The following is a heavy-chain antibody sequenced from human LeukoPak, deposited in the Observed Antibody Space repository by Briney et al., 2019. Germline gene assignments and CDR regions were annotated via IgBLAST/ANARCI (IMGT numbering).Heavy chain of an antibody. D-gene: IGHD3-10*01. Sequence: GASVKVSCKASGYTFTSYDINWVRQATGQGLEWMGWINPNSGHTGYAQKFQGRVTMTRNTSISTAYMELSSLRSEDTAVYYCARGCITMVRGVILTYYYYYMDVWGKGTTVTISS. CDR3: ARGCITMVRGVILTYYYYYMDV. CDR1: GYTFTSYD. CDR2: INPNSGHT. J-gene: IGHJ6*03. V-gene: IGHV1-8*02.